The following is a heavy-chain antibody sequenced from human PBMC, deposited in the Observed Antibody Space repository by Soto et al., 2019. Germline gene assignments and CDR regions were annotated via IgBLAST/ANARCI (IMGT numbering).Heavy chain of an antibody. V-gene: IGHV2-5*02. CDR3: AHPKYPLLGPFDY. D-gene: IGHD3-16*01. CDR1: GFSLTTRGVG. Sequence: QITLKESGPTLVKPTQTLTLTCTFSGFSLTTRGVGLGWIRQPPGKALEWLALIYWDDDQRYSASLKSRPTITKDTSKNQVVLTTTNMDTVDTATYYCAHPKYPLLGPFDYWGQGTMVTVSS. J-gene: IGHJ4*02. CDR2: IYWDDDQ.